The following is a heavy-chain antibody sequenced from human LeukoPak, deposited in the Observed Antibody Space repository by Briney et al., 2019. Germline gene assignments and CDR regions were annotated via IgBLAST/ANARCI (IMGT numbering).Heavy chain of an antibody. CDR3: ARIGYVNSYGGEDY. CDR1: GFSFSTSW. D-gene: IGHD5-18*01. CDR2: IKREGTET. J-gene: IGHJ4*02. V-gene: IGHV3-74*01. Sequence: GGSLRLSCAASGFSFSTSWMHWVRQAPGKGLMWVARIKREGTETNYADSVKGRFTISRDNAKNMLFLQMKSLRVEDSAVYYCARIGYVNSYGGEDYWGQGTLVTVSS.